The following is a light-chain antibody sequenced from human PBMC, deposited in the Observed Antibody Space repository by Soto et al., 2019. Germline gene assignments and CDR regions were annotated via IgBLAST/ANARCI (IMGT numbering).Light chain of an antibody. CDR1: QSVSGY. CDR2: DTS. Sequence: EIVLTQSPATLSLSPGERATLSCRASQSVSGYLAWYQQKPGQAPRLLIYDTSKSATGIPARFSGSGSGTAFTLTILSLEPEEFAVYYCQKPTDWPPTFGQGTMVEIK. J-gene: IGKJ1*01. V-gene: IGKV3-11*01. CDR3: QKPTDWPPT.